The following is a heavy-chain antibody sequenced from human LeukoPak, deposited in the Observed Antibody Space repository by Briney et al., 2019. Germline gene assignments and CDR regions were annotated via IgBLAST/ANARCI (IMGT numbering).Heavy chain of an antibody. J-gene: IGHJ5*02. CDR1: GGSINSYY. V-gene: IGHV4-4*07. CDR2: IYTGGSI. Sequence: SEPLCLTCTGAGGSINSYYWSWIWQPPGKGLERIGRIYTGGSINYTPSLKSRVTMSVDTSKNQFSLKLSSVTAADTAVYYCARDRVAAAEADNWFDPWGQGTLVTVSS. D-gene: IGHD6-13*01. CDR3: ARDRVAAAEADNWFDP.